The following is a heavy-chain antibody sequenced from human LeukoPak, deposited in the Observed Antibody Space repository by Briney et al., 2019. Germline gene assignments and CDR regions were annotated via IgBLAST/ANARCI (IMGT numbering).Heavy chain of an antibody. CDR2: ISSSSSTI. Sequence: GGSLRLSCAASGFTFSSYSMNWVRQAPGKGLEWVSYISSSSSTIYYADSVKGRFTISRDNPKNSLYLQMNSLRAEDTAVYYCARAGVEMATIYYFDYWGQGTLVTASS. CDR1: GFTFSSYS. D-gene: IGHD5-24*01. V-gene: IGHV3-48*04. CDR3: ARAGVEMATIYYFDY. J-gene: IGHJ4*02.